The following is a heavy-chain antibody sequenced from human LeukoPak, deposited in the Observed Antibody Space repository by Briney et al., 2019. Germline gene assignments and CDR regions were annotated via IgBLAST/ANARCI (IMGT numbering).Heavy chain of an antibody. V-gene: IGHV3-53*01. CDR1: GFTVSSNY. Sequence: GGSLRLSCAASGFTVSSNYMSWVRQAPGKGLEWVSVIYSGGSTYYADSVKGRFTISRDNSKNTLYLQMNGLRVEDTAVYYCARAHNWKYGTFDYWGQGTLVTVSS. J-gene: IGHJ4*02. CDR3: ARAHNWKYGTFDY. D-gene: IGHD1-7*01. CDR2: IYSGGST.